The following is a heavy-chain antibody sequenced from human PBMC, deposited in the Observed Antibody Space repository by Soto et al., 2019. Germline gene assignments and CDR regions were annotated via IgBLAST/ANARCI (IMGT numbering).Heavy chain of an antibody. Sequence: ELVQSGPEAREPGTSVKVSCRASGFSFGDSAVQWVRQGRGQRLEWIGWIVVVNGNTNYAQKFEGRATLTRDASTSTSHMELTSLSSEDTAVYFCAVTDLPFRPLTEPTENGMDVWGQGTTVTVSS. CDR1: GFSFGDSA. CDR3: AVTDLPFRPLTEPTENGMDV. CDR2: IVVVNGNT. J-gene: IGHJ6*02. D-gene: IGHD3-3*02. V-gene: IGHV1-58*01.